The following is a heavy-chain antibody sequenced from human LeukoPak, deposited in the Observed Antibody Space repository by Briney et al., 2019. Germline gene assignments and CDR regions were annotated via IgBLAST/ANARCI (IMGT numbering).Heavy chain of an antibody. CDR1: GFIFSNFN. J-gene: IGHJ4*02. V-gene: IGHV3-21*01. CDR2: ISSTGNYI. CDR3: ARVSTGPV. D-gene: IGHD1-1*01. Sequence: NPGGSLRVSCVGSGFIFSNFNMNWVRQAPGKGLEWVSSISSTGNYIHYADSVKGRFTISRDSAQKSLYLQMNSLRVEDSAVYYCARVSTGPVWGQGTLVTVSS.